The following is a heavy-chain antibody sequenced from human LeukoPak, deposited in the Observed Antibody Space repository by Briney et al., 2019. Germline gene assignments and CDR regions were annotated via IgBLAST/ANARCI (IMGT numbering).Heavy chain of an antibody. CDR1: GGSISSYY. V-gene: IGHV4-59*01. D-gene: IGHD5-12*01. Sequence: PSETLSLTCTVSGGSISSYYWNWIRQPPGKGLEWIGYICYSGSTNYNHSLKSRVTISVDTSKNQFSLKLTSVTAADTAVYYCARDGSGNDAFDIWGQGTMVTVSS. J-gene: IGHJ3*02. CDR2: ICYSGST. CDR3: ARDGSGNDAFDI.